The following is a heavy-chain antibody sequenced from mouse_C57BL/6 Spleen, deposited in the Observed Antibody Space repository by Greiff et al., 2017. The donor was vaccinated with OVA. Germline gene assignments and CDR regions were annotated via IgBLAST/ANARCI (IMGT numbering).Heavy chain of an antibody. CDR1: GYTFTSYW. CDR3: ARVTTVVAANWGGAY. Sequence: QVQLQQPGAELVRPGTSVKLSCKASGYTFTSYWMHWVKQRPGQGLEWIGVIDPSDSYTNYNQKFKGKATLTVDTSSSTAYMQLSSLTPEDSAVYYCARVTTVVAANWGGAYWGQGTLVTVSA. V-gene: IGHV1-59*01. CDR2: IDPSDSYT. J-gene: IGHJ3*01. D-gene: IGHD1-1*01.